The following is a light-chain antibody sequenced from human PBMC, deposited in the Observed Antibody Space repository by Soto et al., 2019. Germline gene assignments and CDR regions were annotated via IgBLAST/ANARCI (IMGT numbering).Light chain of an antibody. CDR1: QSVSSN. J-gene: IGKJ4*01. Sequence: IVLPQSPPTLPSSRGDSATLACRATQSVSSNLAWYQQKPGQAPRLLIYGASTRATGIPARFSGSGSGTEFTLTISSLQPEDFATYYCQQLNTYPVTFGGGTKVDI. CDR2: GAS. V-gene: IGKV3-15*01. CDR3: QQLNTYPVT.